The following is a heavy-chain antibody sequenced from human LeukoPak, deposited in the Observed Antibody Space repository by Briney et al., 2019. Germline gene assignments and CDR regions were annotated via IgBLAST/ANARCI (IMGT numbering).Heavy chain of an antibody. J-gene: IGHJ4*02. D-gene: IGHD1-26*01. CDR2: INPNSGGT. V-gene: IGHV1-2*06. CDR1: GYTFTGYY. Sequence: GASVKVSCKASGYTFTGYYIHWVRQAPGQGLEWMGRINPNSGGTNYAQKFQGRVTMTRDTSISTAYMELSRLRSDDTAVYYCAISGSYFSILAYWGQGTLVTVSS. CDR3: AISGSYFSILAY.